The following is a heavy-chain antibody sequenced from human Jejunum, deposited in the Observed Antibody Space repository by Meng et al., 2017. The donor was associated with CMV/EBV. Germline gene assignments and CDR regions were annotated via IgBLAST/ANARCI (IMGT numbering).Heavy chain of an antibody. V-gene: IGHV4-61*08. CDR1: GDSASGGGYY. Sequence: SLTCTVSGDSASGGGYYWMWIRQTPGRGLEWIGNMYNSGTTTYNPSLKSRVSISVDISKNQFSLKLRSVTAADTAVYYCARWFDPWGQGILVTVSS. CDR2: MYNSGTT. CDR3: ARWFDP. J-gene: IGHJ5*02.